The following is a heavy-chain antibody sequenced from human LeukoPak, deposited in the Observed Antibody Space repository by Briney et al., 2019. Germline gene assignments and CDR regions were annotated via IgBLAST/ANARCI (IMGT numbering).Heavy chain of an antibody. D-gene: IGHD3-16*02. J-gene: IGHJ4*02. CDR2: SSPTGDIT. Sequence: SETLSLTCAVYGGSFSGNYWTLIRQTPRRGLEWIGESSPTGDITGYNPSLKGRATISVDSSKNQFSLKLTAVTAADTGVYYCARVPDFVARPCDSWGPGTLVTVSS. CDR1: GGSFSGNY. CDR3: ARVPDFVARPCDS. V-gene: IGHV4-34*01.